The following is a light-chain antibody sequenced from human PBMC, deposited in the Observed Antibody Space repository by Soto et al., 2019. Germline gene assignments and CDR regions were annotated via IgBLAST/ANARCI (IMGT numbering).Light chain of an antibody. J-gene: IGKJ3*01. CDR2: DAS. CDR3: QHEFT. Sequence: EIVLTQSRSTLSLSPGERAILSCRASQGVNTHLAWYQQKPGQAPRLLIYDASNRATGIPARFSGSGPGTDFTLTISSLEPDDFAVYYCQHEFTFGPGTKVDVK. V-gene: IGKV3D-11*01. CDR1: QGVNTH.